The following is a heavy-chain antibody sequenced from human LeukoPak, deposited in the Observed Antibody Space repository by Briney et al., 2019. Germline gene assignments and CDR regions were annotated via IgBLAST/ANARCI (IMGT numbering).Heavy chain of an antibody. CDR3: ARDLDTSGYSFDY. CDR1: GFTFSSHS. D-gene: IGHD3-22*01. CDR2: ISGSSRVI. V-gene: IGHV3-48*02. J-gene: IGHJ4*02. Sequence: GGSLRLSCGASGFTFSSHSMNWVRQAPGKGLEWVSYISGSSRVIYYADSVKGRFTISRDNAKNSLYLQMNSLRDDDTAVYHCARDLDTSGYSFDYWGQGTLVTVSS.